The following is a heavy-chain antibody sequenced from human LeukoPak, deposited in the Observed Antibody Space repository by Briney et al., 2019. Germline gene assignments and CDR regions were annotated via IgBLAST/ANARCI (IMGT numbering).Heavy chain of an antibody. Sequence: PGGSLRLSCAASGFTFSSYWMSWVRQAPGKGLEWVANIKQDGSEKYYVDSVKGRFTISRDNSKNTLYLQMNSLRAEDTAVYYCARDRYRPIRYCSGGSCYRGAFDIWGQGTMVTVSS. CDR1: GFTFSSYW. J-gene: IGHJ3*02. CDR2: IKQDGSEK. D-gene: IGHD2-15*01. V-gene: IGHV3-7*01. CDR3: ARDRYRPIRYCSGGSCYRGAFDI.